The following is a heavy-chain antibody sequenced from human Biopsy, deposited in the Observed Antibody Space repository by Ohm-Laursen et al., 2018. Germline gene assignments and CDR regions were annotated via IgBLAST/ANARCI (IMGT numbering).Heavy chain of an antibody. V-gene: IGHV3-21*01. CDR2: ISETSSHI. Sequence: SLRLSCAAAGFSVSSYDMNWVRQAPGKGLERISYISETSSHIYEADSVRGRFTVARDLAKNSLYLQLNSLRVEDTAVYYCARDSSRRAREGGMDVWGQGTTVTVSS. J-gene: IGHJ6*02. D-gene: IGHD6-6*01. CDR3: ARDSSRRAREGGMDV. CDR1: GFSVSSYD.